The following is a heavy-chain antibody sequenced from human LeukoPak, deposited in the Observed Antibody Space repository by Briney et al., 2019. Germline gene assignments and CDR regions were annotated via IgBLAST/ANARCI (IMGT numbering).Heavy chain of an antibody. Sequence: PGGSLRLSCAASGFTFSSYWMHWVRQGPGKGLVWVSRINRDGSSTSYADSVKGRFTISRDNAKNTLYLQMNSLRAEDTAVYYCAREGVYSGSLVIFRVFDYWGQGTLVTVSS. CDR3: AREGVYSGSLVIFRVFDY. CDR2: INRDGSST. CDR1: GFTFSSYW. D-gene: IGHD1-26*01. J-gene: IGHJ4*02. V-gene: IGHV3-74*01.